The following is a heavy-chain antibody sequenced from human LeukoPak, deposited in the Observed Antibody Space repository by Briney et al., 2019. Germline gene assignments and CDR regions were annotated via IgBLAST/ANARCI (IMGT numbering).Heavy chain of an antibody. CDR1: GFTVSSYW. V-gene: IGHV3-7*01. D-gene: IGHD3-10*01. J-gene: IGHJ1*01. CDR3: ARDDYYGSGINLQH. CDR2: IKQDGSEK. Sequence: GRSLRLSCAASGFTVSSYWMSWVRQAPGKGLEWVANIKQDGSEKYYVDSVKGRFTISRDNAKNSLYLQMNSLRAEDTAVYYCARDDYYGSGINLQHWGQGTLVTVSS.